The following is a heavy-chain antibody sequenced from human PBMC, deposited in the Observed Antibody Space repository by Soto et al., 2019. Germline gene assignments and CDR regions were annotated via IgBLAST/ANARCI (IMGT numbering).Heavy chain of an antibody. CDR2: IYWDDDK. J-gene: IGHJ4*02. D-gene: IGHD3-22*01. CDR1: GFSLSTSGVG. V-gene: IGHV2-5*02. CDR3: AHMYYYDSSGYYPYVDY. Sequence: QITLKESGPPLVKPTQTLTLTCTFSGFSLSTSGVGVGWIRQPPGKALEWLALIYWDDDKRYSPSLKSRLTITKDTSKNQVVLTMTNMDPVDTATYYCAHMYYYDSSGYYPYVDYWGQGTLVTVSS.